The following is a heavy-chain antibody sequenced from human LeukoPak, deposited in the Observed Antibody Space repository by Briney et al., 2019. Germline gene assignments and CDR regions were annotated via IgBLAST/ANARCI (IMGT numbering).Heavy chain of an antibody. CDR1: GGSISSCNW. Sequence: SGTLSLTCAVSGGSISSCNWWSWVRQPPGKGLEWIGSIYHNGNTYYNPSLKSRVTISVDTSKNEFSLKLSSVTAADTAVYYCAVTPAGRHYYYYMDVWGKGTTVTISS. V-gene: IGHV4-4*02. CDR3: AVTPAGRHYYYYMDV. J-gene: IGHJ6*03. CDR2: IYHNGNT. D-gene: IGHD3-10*01.